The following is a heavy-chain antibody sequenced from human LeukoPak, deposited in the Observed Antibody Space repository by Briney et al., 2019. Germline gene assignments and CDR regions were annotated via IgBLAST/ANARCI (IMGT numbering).Heavy chain of an antibody. D-gene: IGHD2-21*02. J-gene: IGHJ4*02. CDR1: GFTFSGSA. V-gene: IGHV3-73*01. CDR2: IRNRANNYAT. Sequence: GGSLRLSCAASGFTFSGSAMHWVRQASGEGLEWVGRIRNRANNYATTYAASVKGRFTISRDDSKNTAYLQMNSLKTEDTAVYYCTCSGGDCTRGDYWGQGTLVTVSS. CDR3: TCSGGDCTRGDY.